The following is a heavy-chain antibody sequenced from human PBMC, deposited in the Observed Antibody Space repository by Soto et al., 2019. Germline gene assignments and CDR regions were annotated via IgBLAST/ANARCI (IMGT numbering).Heavy chain of an antibody. V-gene: IGHV3-21*01. CDR2: ISSSSSYI. D-gene: IGHD3-22*01. CDR3: ARDDYYDSSGYLAPLDY. CDR1: GFTFSSYS. Sequence: GGSLRLSCAASGFTFSSYSMNWVRQAPGKVLEWVSSISSSSSYIYYADSVKGRFTISRDNAKNSLYLQMNSLRAEDTAVYYCARDDYYDSSGYLAPLDYWGQGTLVTVSS. J-gene: IGHJ4*02.